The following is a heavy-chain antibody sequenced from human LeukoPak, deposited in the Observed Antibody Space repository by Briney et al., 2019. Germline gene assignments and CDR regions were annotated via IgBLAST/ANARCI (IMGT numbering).Heavy chain of an antibody. Sequence: ASVKVSCKASGYNSKGYNMHWARQAPGQGLEWMGWINPNTGATKYAQKFQGRVTMTRDTSINTAYMELSRLRFDDTAMYYCARDLDYWGQGTLVTVPS. CDR3: ARDLDY. V-gene: IGHV1-2*02. CDR1: GYNSKGYN. J-gene: IGHJ4*02. CDR2: INPNTGAT.